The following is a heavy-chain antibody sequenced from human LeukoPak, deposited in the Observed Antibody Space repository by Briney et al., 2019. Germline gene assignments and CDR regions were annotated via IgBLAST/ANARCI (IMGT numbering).Heavy chain of an antibody. J-gene: IGHJ4*02. CDR2: IKQDGSEK. CDR1: GFTFSSYW. V-gene: IGHV3-7*05. CDR3: ARDNDGPYSSSDY. Sequence: PGGTLRLSCAASGFTFSSYWMSWVRQAPGKGLEWVANIKQDGSEKYYVDSVKGRFTISRDNAKNSLYLQMNSLRAEDTAVYYCARDNDGPYSSSDYWGQGTLVTVSS. D-gene: IGHD6-6*01.